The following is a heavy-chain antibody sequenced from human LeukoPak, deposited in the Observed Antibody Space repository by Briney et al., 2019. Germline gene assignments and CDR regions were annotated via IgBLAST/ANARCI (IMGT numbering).Heavy chain of an antibody. D-gene: IGHD3-3*01. J-gene: IGHJ4*02. CDR2: INQEGSVK. CDR3: TRDFVF. CDR1: GFAFRTYW. V-gene: IGHV3-7*01. Sequence: GGSLRLSFAASGFAFRTYWMDWVRPAPGQGLEWVGNINQEGSVKHYSDSVRGRFTIYRDNARNSVYLRMNALRVEDTAVYYCTRDFVFWGQGTLVTASS.